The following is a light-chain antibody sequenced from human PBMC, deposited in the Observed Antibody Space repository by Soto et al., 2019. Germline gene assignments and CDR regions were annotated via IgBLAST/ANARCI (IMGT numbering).Light chain of an antibody. Sequence: DLPTAQSPSTLPASVVYRVTITSRASQSISNWVAWYQQKPGTAPKVLIYHASNLQSGVPSRFSGSGSGTEFTLTISYLRPEDSAVYFCQQYHDWVTFGGGTKVDIK. V-gene: IGKV1-5*01. CDR3: QQYHDWVT. J-gene: IGKJ4*01. CDR2: HAS. CDR1: QSISNW.